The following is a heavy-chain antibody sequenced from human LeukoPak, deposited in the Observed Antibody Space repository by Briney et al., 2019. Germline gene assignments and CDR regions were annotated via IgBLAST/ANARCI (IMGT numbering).Heavy chain of an antibody. Sequence: GGSLRLSCAASGFTFHLYAMHWVRLAPGKGLEWVSLITGDGRSTYYADSVKGRFTISRDNSKNTLYLQMNSLRAEDTAAYYCAKRQSASIAARYFDYWGQGTLVSVSS. D-gene: IGHD6-6*01. CDR1: GFTFHLYA. J-gene: IGHJ4*02. CDR3: AKRQSASIAARYFDY. V-gene: IGHV3-43*02. CDR2: ITGDGRST.